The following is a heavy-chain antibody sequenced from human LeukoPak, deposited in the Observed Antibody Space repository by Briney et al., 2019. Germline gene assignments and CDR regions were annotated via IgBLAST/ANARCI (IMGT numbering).Heavy chain of an antibody. CDR2: IKQDGSEK. V-gene: IGHV3-7*01. Sequence: GSLRLSCAASGFTFSSYWMSWVRQAPGKGLEWVANIKQDGSEKYYVDSVKGRFTISRDNAKNSLYLQMNSLRAEDTAVYYCARDNKAYSSGCDEGASWFDYWGQGTLVTVSS. CDR3: ARDNKAYSSGCDEGASWFDY. D-gene: IGHD6-19*01. J-gene: IGHJ4*02. CDR1: GFTFSSYW.